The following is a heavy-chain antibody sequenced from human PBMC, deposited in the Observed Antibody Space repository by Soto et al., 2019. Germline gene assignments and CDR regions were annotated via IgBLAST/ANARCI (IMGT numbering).Heavy chain of an antibody. D-gene: IGHD3-10*01. CDR3: ARDQWIYGSGPGPHGFDI. Sequence: QVQLVQSGAEVKKPGASVKVSCKASGYTFTSYGISWVRQAPGQGLEWMGWISAYNGNTNYAQKLQGRVTMTTDTATSTAYMELRSLRSDDTAVYYCARDQWIYGSGPGPHGFDIWGQGTMVTVSS. V-gene: IGHV1-18*01. CDR1: GYTFTSYG. CDR2: ISAYNGNT. J-gene: IGHJ3*02.